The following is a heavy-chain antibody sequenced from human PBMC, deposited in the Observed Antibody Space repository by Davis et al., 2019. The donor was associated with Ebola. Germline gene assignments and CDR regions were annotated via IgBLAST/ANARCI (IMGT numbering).Heavy chain of an antibody. V-gene: IGHV1-8*01. D-gene: IGHD5-12*01. J-gene: IGHJ3*02. CDR2: MNPNSGNT. CDR3: ARGGDIVAPLVFDI. Sequence: ASVKVSCKASGYTFTSYDINWVRQATGQGLEWMGWMNPNSGNTGYAQKFQGRVTMTRNTSISTAYMELSSLRSEDTAVCYCARGGDIVAPLVFDIWGQGTMVTVSS. CDR1: GYTFTSYD.